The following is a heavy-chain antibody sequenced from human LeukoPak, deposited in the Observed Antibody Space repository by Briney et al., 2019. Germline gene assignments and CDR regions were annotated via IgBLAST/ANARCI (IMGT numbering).Heavy chain of an antibody. CDR1: GDSITSHH. CDR3: ARESRGGGRNYIRLYSWFDP. J-gene: IGHJ5*02. D-gene: IGHD1-7*01. CDR2: VYYSGTS. Sequence: SGTLSLTCSVSGDSITSHHWSWIRQPPGKGLEWIGNVYYSGTSNYSPSLQSRVIISIDRSKNQFSLRLSAVTAADTAVYYCARESRGGGRNYIRLYSWFDPWGQGTLVTVSS. V-gene: IGHV4-59*11.